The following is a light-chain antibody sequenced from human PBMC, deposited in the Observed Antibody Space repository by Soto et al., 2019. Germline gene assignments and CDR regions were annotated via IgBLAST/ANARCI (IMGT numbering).Light chain of an antibody. CDR2: DIF. V-gene: IGKV3D-15*01. CDR3: QQYNSWPLT. CDR1: QSVSNTY. Sequence: EIVLTQSPGTLSLSPGERATLSCRASQSVSNTYLAWYQQKPGQAPRLVIYDIFTRATGVPTRISGSGSGTEFTLTISSLQSEDFAVYYCQQYNSWPLTFGGGTKVEIK. J-gene: IGKJ4*01.